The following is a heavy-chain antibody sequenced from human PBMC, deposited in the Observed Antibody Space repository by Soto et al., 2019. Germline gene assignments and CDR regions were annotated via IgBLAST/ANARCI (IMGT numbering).Heavy chain of an antibody. CDR1: AVTFSSYA. D-gene: IGHD3-22*01. CDR3: VKEGYYYDSSGYDYGWFDP. CDR2: IVRNGGST. Sequence: GGSVGHSCSVSAVTFSSYAMQRVRQCPGKGLEYVSAIVRNGGSTYYADSVKGRFTISRDNSKNTLYLQMSSLRAEDTAVYYCVKEGYYYDSSGYDYGWFDPWGQGT. J-gene: IGHJ5*02. V-gene: IGHV3-64D*06.